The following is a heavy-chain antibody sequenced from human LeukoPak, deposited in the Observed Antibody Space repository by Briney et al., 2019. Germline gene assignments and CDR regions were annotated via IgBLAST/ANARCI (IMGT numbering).Heavy chain of an antibody. CDR3: ARDDILTGYSPRFDY. CDR1: GGTFSSYA. Sequence: GASVKVSCKASGGTFSSYANSWVRQAPGQGLEWMGRIIPILGIANYAQKFQGRVTITAGKSTSTAYMELSSLRSEDTAVYYCARDDILTGYSPRFDYWGQGTLVTVSS. D-gene: IGHD3-9*01. CDR2: IIPILGIA. V-gene: IGHV1-69*04. J-gene: IGHJ4*02.